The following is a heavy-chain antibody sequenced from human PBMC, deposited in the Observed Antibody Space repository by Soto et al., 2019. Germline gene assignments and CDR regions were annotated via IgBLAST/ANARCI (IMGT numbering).Heavy chain of an antibody. CDR1: GYTFTRCC. Sequence: AXVKVSCKASGYTFTRCCIGWVLQAPVQGLEWMGWISAYNGNTIYPQEFQGRVTMTTDTSTSTAYMELGTLRSDDTAMYYCARLSGCGGGSCYLPDYWGQGTLVTVSS. D-gene: IGHD2-15*01. CDR3: ARLSGCGGGSCYLPDY. CDR2: ISAYNGNT. J-gene: IGHJ4*02. V-gene: IGHV1-18*01.